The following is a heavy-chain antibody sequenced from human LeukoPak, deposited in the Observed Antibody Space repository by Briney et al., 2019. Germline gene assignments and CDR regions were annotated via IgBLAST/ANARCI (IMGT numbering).Heavy chain of an antibody. CDR1: GFTFSSYA. CDR2: ISGSGGST. J-gene: IGHJ3*02. V-gene: IGHV3-23*01. Sequence: GGSLRLSCAASGFTFSSYAMSWVRQAPGKGLECVSAISGSGGSTYYANSVKGRFTISRDNSKNTLYLQMNSRRAEDTAVYCCAKAYSGSSGGSASDAFDIWGQGTMVTVSS. CDR3: AKAYSGSSGGSASDAFDI. D-gene: IGHD1-26*01.